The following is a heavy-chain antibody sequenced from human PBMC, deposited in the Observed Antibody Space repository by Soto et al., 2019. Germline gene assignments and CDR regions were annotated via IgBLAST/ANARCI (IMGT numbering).Heavy chain of an antibody. CDR3: ARARRRGGSDAFDI. J-gene: IGHJ3*02. Sequence: GESLKIPCQGSGYTLSTYWIALVRQLPGKGLEWVAVIYPGGSNTSYGPSFKGQVTISADKSTSTVYLQRNTLKTSDTAIYYCARARRRGGSDAFDIWGQGTLVTVSS. V-gene: IGHV5-51*01. CDR1: GYTLSTYW. CDR2: IYPGGSNT.